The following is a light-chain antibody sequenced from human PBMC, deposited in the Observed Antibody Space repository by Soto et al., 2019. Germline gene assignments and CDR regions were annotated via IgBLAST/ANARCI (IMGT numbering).Light chain of an antibody. CDR1: SSDVGVYNY. J-gene: IGLJ1*01. CDR2: EVS. V-gene: IGLV2-14*01. CDR3: NSYASSGTLV. Sequence: QSVLTQPASVSGSPGQSITLSCTGTSSDVGVYNYVSWYQQHPGKAPKLMIYEVSNRPSGVSNRFSGSKSGNTASLTISGLQAEDEADYYCNSYASSGTLVFGTGTKLTVL.